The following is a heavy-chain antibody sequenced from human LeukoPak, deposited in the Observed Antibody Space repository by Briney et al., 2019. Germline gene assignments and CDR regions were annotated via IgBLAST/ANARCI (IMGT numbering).Heavy chain of an antibody. CDR3: ARPRSSWYSDSFDI. Sequence: ASVKVSCTASGYTFSMYEVNWVRQAPGQGLELMGWMNTDSGDTVYTQKFLDRVTMTRNTSTSTAYMELRDLRSEDTAIYYCARPRSSWYSDSFDIWGQGTVVTVSS. CDR2: MNTDSGDT. J-gene: IGHJ3*02. CDR1: GYTFSMYE. V-gene: IGHV1-8*01. D-gene: IGHD6-13*01.